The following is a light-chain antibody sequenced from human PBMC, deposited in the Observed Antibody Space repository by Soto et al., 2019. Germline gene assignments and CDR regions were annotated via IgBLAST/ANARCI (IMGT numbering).Light chain of an antibody. V-gene: IGKV3-11*01. CDR1: QSLSSS. Sequence: PGETAALSCTASQSLSSSLAWYQQKPGQAPRVLIYDTSSRATGIPARFSGSGSGTDFTLTISSLEPEDSATYYCQQLHSYFTWTFGQGTKVDI. CDR2: DTS. CDR3: QQLHSYFTWT. J-gene: IGKJ1*01.